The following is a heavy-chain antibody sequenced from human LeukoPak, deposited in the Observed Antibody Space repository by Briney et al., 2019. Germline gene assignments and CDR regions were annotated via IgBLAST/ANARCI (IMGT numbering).Heavy chain of an antibody. Sequence: GGSLRLSCAASGFTFSSYAMNWVRQAPGKGLEWVSGISGSGDATYYADSVKGRFTISRDNSKNTLYVQMNSLKTEDTAVYYCTTAHPGYWGQGTLVTVSS. D-gene: IGHD3-10*01. CDR3: TTAHPGY. CDR2: ISGSGDAT. V-gene: IGHV3-23*01. CDR1: GFTFSSYA. J-gene: IGHJ4*02.